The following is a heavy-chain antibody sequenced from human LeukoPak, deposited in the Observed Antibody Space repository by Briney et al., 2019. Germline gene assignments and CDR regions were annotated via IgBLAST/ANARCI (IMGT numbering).Heavy chain of an antibody. D-gene: IGHD3-9*01. CDR1: GVTFSSYA. CDR3: ARDLDSDGDNWFDP. J-gene: IGHJ5*02. Sequence: SVKVSCKASGVTFSSYAISWVRQAPGQGLEWMGGIIPIFGTANYAQKFQGRVTITADESTSTAYMELSSLRSEDTAVYYCARDLDSDGDNWFDPWGQETLVTVSS. V-gene: IGHV1-69*13. CDR2: IIPIFGTA.